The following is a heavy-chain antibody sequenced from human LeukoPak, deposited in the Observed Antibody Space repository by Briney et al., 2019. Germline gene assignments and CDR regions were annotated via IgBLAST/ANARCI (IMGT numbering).Heavy chain of an antibody. V-gene: IGHV4-34*01. J-gene: IGHJ6*03. CDR3: ARGRGVRGVIYYYYMDV. D-gene: IGHD3-10*01. Sequence: SETLSLTCAVYGGSFSGYYWSWIRQPPGKGLEWIGEINHSGSTNYNPSLKSRVTISVDTSKNQFSLKLSSVTAADTAVYYCARGRGVRGVIYYYYMDVWGKGTTVTVSS. CDR1: GGSFSGYY. CDR2: INHSGST.